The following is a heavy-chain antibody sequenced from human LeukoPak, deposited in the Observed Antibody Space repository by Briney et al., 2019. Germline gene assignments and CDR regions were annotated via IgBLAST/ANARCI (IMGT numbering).Heavy chain of an antibody. Sequence: GGSLRLSCAASGFIFSSYGMHWVRQAPGKGLEWVAVISYDRSNKYYADSVKGRFTISRDNSKNTLYLQMNSLRAEDTAVYYCAKGGNYVDYWGQGTLVTVSS. J-gene: IGHJ4*02. CDR3: AKGGNYVDY. CDR2: ISYDRSNK. V-gene: IGHV3-30*18. CDR1: GFIFSSYG.